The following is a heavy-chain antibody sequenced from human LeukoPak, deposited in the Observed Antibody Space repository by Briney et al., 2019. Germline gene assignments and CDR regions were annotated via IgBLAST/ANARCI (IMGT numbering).Heavy chain of an antibody. Sequence: GGSLRLSCEASGFRFRTYEMNWVRQAPGKGLEWXXXISSGGNSKYYADSVKGRFTVSRDNVKNSLYLQMNSLRAEDTAVYYCARDHMVEVGSYGLDVWGQGTSVTVSS. V-gene: IGHV3-48*03. CDR3: ARDHMVEVGSYGLDV. D-gene: IGHD2-15*01. CDR1: GFRFRTYE. J-gene: IGHJ6*02. CDR2: ISSGGNSK.